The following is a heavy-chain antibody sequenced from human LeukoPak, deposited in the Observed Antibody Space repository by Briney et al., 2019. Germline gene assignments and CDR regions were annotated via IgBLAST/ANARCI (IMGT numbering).Heavy chain of an antibody. CDR1: GFNLNDYA. J-gene: IGHJ4*02. V-gene: IGHV3-21*01. D-gene: IGHD3-3*01. CDR2: ISSSSSYI. CDR3: ARDAPNYDFWSGYSFFDY. Sequence: PGGSLRLSCSASGFNLNDYAMNWVRQAPGKGLEWVSSISSSSSYIYYADSVKGRFTISRDDAKNSLYLQMNSLRAEDTAVYYCARDAPNYDFWSGYSFFDYWGQGTLVTACS.